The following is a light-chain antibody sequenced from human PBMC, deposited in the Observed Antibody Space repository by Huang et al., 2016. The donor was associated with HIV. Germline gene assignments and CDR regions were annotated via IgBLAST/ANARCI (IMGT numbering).Light chain of an antibody. CDR1: QTILSSSNNKNY. J-gene: IGKJ5*01. V-gene: IGKV4-1*01. CDR3: QQYYSSSIT. CDR2: WAS. Sequence: DIVMTQSPDSLSVSLGERATINFSSSQTILSSSNNKNYLVWYQQKPRQPPKVLIYWASTRESGVPDRVSGSGSGTDFTLTINSLQAEDVAVYYCQQYYSSSITFGQGTRVELK.